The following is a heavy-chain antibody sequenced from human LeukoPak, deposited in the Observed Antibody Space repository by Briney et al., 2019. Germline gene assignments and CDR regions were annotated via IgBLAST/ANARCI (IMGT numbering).Heavy chain of an antibody. CDR3: ARESFGVDVGDAFDI. D-gene: IGHD3-3*01. CDR2: INHSGST. J-gene: IGHJ3*02. CDR1: GGSFSGYY. Sequence: SETLSLTCAVYGGSFSGYYWSWIRQPPGKGLEWIGEINHSGSTNYNPSLKSRVTISVDTSKNQFSLKLSSVTAADTAVYYCARESFGVDVGDAFDIWGQGTMVTVSS. V-gene: IGHV4-34*01.